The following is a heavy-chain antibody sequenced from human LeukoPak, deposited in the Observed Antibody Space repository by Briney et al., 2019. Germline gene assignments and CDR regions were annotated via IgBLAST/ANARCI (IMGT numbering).Heavy chain of an antibody. Sequence: PGGSLRLSCTASGFSFSGYCMNWVRQAPGKGLEWVAVIWYDGSNKYYADSVKGRFTISRDNSKNTLYLQMNSLRAEDTAVYYCAGIITTDAFDIWGQGTMVTVSS. J-gene: IGHJ3*02. V-gene: IGHV3-33*07. CDR2: IWYDGSNK. D-gene: IGHD3-3*01. CDR3: AGIITTDAFDI. CDR1: GFSFSGYC.